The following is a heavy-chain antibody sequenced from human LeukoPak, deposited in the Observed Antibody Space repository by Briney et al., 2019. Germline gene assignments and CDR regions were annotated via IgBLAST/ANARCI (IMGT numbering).Heavy chain of an antibody. V-gene: IGHV3-23*01. CDR3: AKVYKFVDTYYFDY. Sequence: GGSLRLSCAASGFTVSSNYMSWVRQAPGKGLVWVSAISGSGGSTYYADSVKGRFTISRDNSKNTLYLQMISLRAEDTAIYYCAKVYKFVDTYYFDYWGQGTLVTVSS. CDR2: ISGSGGST. CDR1: GFTVSSNY. J-gene: IGHJ4*02. D-gene: IGHD1-1*01.